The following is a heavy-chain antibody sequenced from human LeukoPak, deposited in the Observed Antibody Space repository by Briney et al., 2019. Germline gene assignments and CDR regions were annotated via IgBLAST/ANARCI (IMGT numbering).Heavy chain of an antibody. J-gene: IGHJ5*02. CDR3: TRDSGTYNWFDP. CDR1: GFTVSGFA. D-gene: IGHD1-26*01. CDR2: IDKEDKGYAT. Sequence: GGSLSLSCAAYGFTVSGFAILWVRQSSGKGREWVVQIDKEDKGYATETAYAASVKGRFTISRDDSLNTAYLQMKSLKTEDTALYYCTRDSGTYNWFDPWGQGTLVTVSS. V-gene: IGHV3-73*01.